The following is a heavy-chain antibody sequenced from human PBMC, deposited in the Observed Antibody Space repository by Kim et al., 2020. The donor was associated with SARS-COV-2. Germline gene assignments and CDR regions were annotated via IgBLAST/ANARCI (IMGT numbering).Heavy chain of an antibody. J-gene: IGHJ3*02. D-gene: IGHD6-19*01. Sequence: PSLQSRVTISVDTSKNQFSLKLNSVTAADTAVYYCARMGSSGWFESAFDIWGQGTMVTVSS. V-gene: IGHV4-59*01. CDR3: ARMGSSGWFESAFDI.